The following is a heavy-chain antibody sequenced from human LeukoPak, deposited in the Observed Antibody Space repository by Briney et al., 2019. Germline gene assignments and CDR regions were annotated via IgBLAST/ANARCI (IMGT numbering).Heavy chain of an antibody. V-gene: IGHV4-59*01. CDR3: ARADPNASGYFYRFNWFDP. CDR2: IYSSGST. CDR1: GGSISSYY. J-gene: IGHJ5*02. Sequence: SETLSLTCTVSGGSISSYYWNWVRQPPRKGLEWIGNIYSSGSTDYNPSLKSRVTISLDTSKFQFSLRLNSVTAADTAVYYCARADPNASGYFYRFNWFDPWGQGTLVTVSS. D-gene: IGHD3-10*01.